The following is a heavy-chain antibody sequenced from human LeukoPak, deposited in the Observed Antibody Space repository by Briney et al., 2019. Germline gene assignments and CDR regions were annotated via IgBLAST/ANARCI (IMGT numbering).Heavy chain of an antibody. V-gene: IGHV3-33*01. CDR1: AFTFSSYG. J-gene: IGHJ4*02. Sequence: GGSLRLSCAASAFTFSSYGMHWVRQAPGKGLERVAVIWYDGSNKYYADSVKGRFTISRDNSKNTLYLQMNSLRAEDTAVYYCHSYGEGRDYWGQGTLVTVSS. D-gene: IGHD4-17*01. CDR3: HSYGEGRDY. CDR2: IWYDGSNK.